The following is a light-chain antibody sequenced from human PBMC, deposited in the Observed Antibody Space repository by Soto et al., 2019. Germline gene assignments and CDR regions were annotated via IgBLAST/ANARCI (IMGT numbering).Light chain of an antibody. CDR3: YSYDSSLSGSV. V-gene: IGLV1-40*01. CDR1: SSNIGAGYD. CDR2: GNS. J-gene: IGLJ3*02. Sequence: QSALTQPPSVSGAPGQRVTISCTGSSSNIGAGYDVHWYQQLPGTVPKLLIYGNSNRPSGVPDRFSGSKSGTSASLAITGLQAEDEADYYCYSYDSSLSGSVFGGGTKLTVL.